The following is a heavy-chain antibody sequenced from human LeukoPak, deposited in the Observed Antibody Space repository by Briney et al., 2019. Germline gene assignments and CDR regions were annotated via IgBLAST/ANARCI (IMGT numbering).Heavy chain of an antibody. CDR2: IYYSGST. J-gene: IGHJ5*02. CDR1: GGSISSSSYY. CDR3: ARMVPAAMRDWFDP. V-gene: IGHV4-39*07. Sequence: SETLSLTCTVSGGSISSSSYYWGWIRQPPGKGLEWIGSIYYSGSTYYNPSLKSRVTISVDTSKNQFSLKLSSVTAADTAVYYCARMVPAAMRDWFDPWGREPWSPSPQ. D-gene: IGHD2-2*01.